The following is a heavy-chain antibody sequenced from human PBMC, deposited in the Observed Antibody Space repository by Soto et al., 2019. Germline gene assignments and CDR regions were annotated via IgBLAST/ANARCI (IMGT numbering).Heavy chain of an antibody. CDR1: GGSVSSGTHY. J-gene: IGHJ4*02. V-gene: IGHV4-61*01. D-gene: IGHD3-3*01. Sequence: QVELQESGPGLVRPSETLSLTCTVSGGSVSSGTHYWSWIRQPPGKGLEFIGYIYHSGSTNYKSSLKSRVTISVAKSKNQFSLRLSSVTAADTAVYYCARVAVFGVVLDYWGQGPRVAVSS. CDR2: IYHSGST. CDR3: ARVAVFGVVLDY.